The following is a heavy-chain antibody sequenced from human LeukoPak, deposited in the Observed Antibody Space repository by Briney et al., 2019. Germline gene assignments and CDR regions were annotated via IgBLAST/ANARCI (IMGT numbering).Heavy chain of an antibody. J-gene: IGHJ6*03. CDR2: IYTSGST. CDR3: ARGLNSISPVATDYYYMDV. Sequence: SETLSLTCTVSGGSISSGSYYWSWIRQPAGKGLEWIGRIYTSGSTNYNPSLKGRVTISVDTSKNQFSLKLSSVTAADTAVYYCARGLNSISPVATDYYYMDVWGKGTTVTVSS. D-gene: IGHD5-12*01. CDR1: GGSISSGSYY. V-gene: IGHV4-61*02.